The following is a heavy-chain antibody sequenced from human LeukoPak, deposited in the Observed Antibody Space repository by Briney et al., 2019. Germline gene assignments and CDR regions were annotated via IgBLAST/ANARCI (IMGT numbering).Heavy chain of an antibody. V-gene: IGHV1-8*01. D-gene: IGHD6-19*01. J-gene: IGHJ4*02. Sequence: ASVKVSCKASGYTFTSYDINWVRQATGQGLEWMGWMNPNSGNTGYAQKFQGRVTMTRNTSISTAYMELSSLRSEDTAVYYCARDAGIEVAGTPTGGDYWGQGTLVTVSS. CDR2: MNPNSGNT. CDR1: GYTFTSYD. CDR3: ARDAGIEVAGTPTGGDY.